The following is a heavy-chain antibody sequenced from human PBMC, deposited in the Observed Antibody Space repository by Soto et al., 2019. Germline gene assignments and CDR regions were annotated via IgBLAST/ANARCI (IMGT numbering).Heavy chain of an antibody. D-gene: IGHD6-13*01. J-gene: IGHJ3*02. CDR1: GYSFTNHW. CDR2: MYPGNLDA. Sequence: EVQLVQSGAEVKKPGESLKISCKGSGYSFTNHWIGWVRQMPGKGLEWMGMMYPGNLDARYSPSFQGQVTISVDKSISTAYLEWSSLKASDTAMYYCGRQFHLGIGAPGSFPFDIWGQGTKVTVSS. V-gene: IGHV5-51*01. CDR3: GRQFHLGIGAPGSFPFDI.